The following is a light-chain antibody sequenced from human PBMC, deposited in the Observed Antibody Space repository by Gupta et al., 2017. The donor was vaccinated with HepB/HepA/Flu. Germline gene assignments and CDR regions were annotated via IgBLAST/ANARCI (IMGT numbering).Light chain of an antibody. CDR1: QSVSSN. J-gene: IGKJ5*01. CDR2: GAS. Sequence: EIVMTQSPATLSVSPGERATLSCRASQSVSSNLAWYQQKPGQAPRLLIYGASVRAAGIPVRFSGSGSGTDFTLAISSLQSEDFAVYYCQQYNRWPPITFGQGTRLEIK. CDR3: QQYNRWPPIT. V-gene: IGKV3-15*01.